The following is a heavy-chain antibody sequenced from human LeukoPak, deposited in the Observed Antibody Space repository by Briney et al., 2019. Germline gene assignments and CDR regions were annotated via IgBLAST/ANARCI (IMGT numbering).Heavy chain of an antibody. CDR2: IYSSGNT. V-gene: IGHV4-61*02. CDR1: GDSINTDNFF. Sequence: PSETLSLTCTVSGDSINTDNFFYNWIRQPAGKGLVWIGRIYSSGNTHYNPFLKTRVTLSIDTSKNQFSLKVSSVTAADTAVYYCARRLGRNFGERFYYYYYMDVWGKGTTVSISS. D-gene: IGHD3-10*01. J-gene: IGHJ6*03. CDR3: ARRLGRNFGERFYYYYYMDV.